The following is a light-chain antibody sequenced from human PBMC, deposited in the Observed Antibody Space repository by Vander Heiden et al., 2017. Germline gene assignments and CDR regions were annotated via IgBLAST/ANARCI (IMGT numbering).Light chain of an antibody. CDR3: QHYDNVPYT. J-gene: IGKJ2*01. CDR2: DAS. CDR1: QDIGNS. Sequence: DIQMTQSPSSLSASVGDRVTITCQASQDIGNSLNWYQLKPGRAPNLLIFDASTLETGVPSRFSGSGAATDFTFTISSLLPEDIATYFCQHYDNVPYTFGQGTKLEIK. V-gene: IGKV1-33*01.